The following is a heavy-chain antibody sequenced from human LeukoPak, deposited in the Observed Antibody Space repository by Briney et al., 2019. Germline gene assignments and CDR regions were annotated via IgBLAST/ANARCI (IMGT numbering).Heavy chain of an antibody. CDR2: INPNSGGT. CDR3: ARGGTYCSSTSCYAVAFDY. V-gene: IGHV1-2*04. Sequence: ASVKVSCKASGYTFTGYYIHWVRQAPGQGLEWMGWINPNSGGTNYAQKFQGWVTMTRDTSISTAYMELSRLRSDDTAVYYCARGGTYCSSTSCYAVAFDYWGQGTLVTVSS. J-gene: IGHJ4*02. D-gene: IGHD2-2*01. CDR1: GYTFTGYY.